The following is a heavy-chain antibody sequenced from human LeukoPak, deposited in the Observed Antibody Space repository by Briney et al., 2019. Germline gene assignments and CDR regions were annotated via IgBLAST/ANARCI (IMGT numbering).Heavy chain of an antibody. CDR3: ARVKKWVDFWSGQPYDAFDI. Sequence: SQTLSLTCTVSGGSISSGDYYWSWIRQPPGKGLEWIGYIYYSGSTYYNPSLKSRVTISVDTSKNQFSLKLSSVTAADTAVYYCARVKKWVDFWSGQPYDAFDIWGQGTMVTVSS. CDR2: IYYSGST. J-gene: IGHJ3*02. D-gene: IGHD3-3*01. CDR1: GGSISSGDYY. V-gene: IGHV4-30-4*08.